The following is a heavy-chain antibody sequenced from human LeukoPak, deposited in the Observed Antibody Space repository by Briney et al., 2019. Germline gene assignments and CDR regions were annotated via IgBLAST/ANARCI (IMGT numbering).Heavy chain of an antibody. CDR1: AYTFTGYY. CDR2: INPDSGGT. Sequence: ASVKVSCKACAYTFTGYYMHWVRQDPGQGLEWMGWINPDSGGTNYAQKFQGRVTMTRDTSISTAYMEVSRLRSDDTAAYYCAREGSGWYGNFDYWGQGTLVTFSS. J-gene: IGHJ4*02. CDR3: AREGSGWYGNFDY. V-gene: IGHV1-2*02. D-gene: IGHD6-19*01.